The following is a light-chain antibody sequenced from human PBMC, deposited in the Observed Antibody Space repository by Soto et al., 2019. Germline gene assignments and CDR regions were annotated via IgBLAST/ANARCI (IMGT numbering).Light chain of an antibody. J-gene: IGKJ1*01. Sequence: EIVLTQSPGTLSLSPGERAALSCRASKSVSSTHLVWYQQKPGQAPRLLIYGASSRATGIPDRFSGSGSGTDFALTISKLEPEGFAVYYCQQSETFGQGTKVEIK. CDR3: QQSET. CDR1: KSVSSTH. V-gene: IGKV3-20*01. CDR2: GAS.